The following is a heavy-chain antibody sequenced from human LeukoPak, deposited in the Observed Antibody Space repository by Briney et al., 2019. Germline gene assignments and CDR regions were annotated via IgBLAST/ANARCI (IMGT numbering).Heavy chain of an antibody. V-gene: IGHV3-21*01. CDR1: GFTFSSYS. D-gene: IGHD1-26*01. J-gene: IGHJ5*02. CDR2: ISSSSSYI. CDR3: ASTTHSGSYPRSDP. Sequence: GGSLRLSCAASGFTFSSYSMNWVRQAPGKGLEWVSSISSSSSYIYYADSVKGRFTISRDNAKNSLYLQMNSLRAEDAAVYYCASTTHSGSYPRSDPWGQGTLVTVSS.